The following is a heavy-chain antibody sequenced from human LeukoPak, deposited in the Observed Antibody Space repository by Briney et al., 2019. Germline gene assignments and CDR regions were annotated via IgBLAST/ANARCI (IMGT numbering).Heavy chain of an antibody. CDR3: AKSLYGSGTNWFDP. V-gene: IGHV3-23*01. CDR2: ISGSGGST. J-gene: IGHJ5*02. D-gene: IGHD3-10*01. Sequence: GGSLRLSCAASGFTFSSYAMSWVRQAPGKGLEWVSAISGSGGSTYYADSVKGRFTISRDNSKNTLYLQMNSLRAEDTAVYYRAKSLYGSGTNWFDPWGQGTLVTVSS. CDR1: GFTFSSYA.